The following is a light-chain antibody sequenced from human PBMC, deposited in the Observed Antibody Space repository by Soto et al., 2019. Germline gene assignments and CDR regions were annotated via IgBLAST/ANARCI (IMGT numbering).Light chain of an antibody. V-gene: IGKV3-20*01. CDR1: QSVSSTY. CDR3: QQYGSSSWT. CDR2: GSS. Sequence: IVSTQSPGTLSLSKRERATLSCRASQSVSSTYLAWYQQQPGQAPRLLIYGSSNRATGIPDRFSGSGSGTDFTLTISRLEPEDFAVYYCQQYGSSSWTFGQGTMVDI. J-gene: IGKJ1*01.